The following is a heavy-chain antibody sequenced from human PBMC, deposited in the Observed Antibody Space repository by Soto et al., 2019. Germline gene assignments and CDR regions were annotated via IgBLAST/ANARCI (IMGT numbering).Heavy chain of an antibody. CDR1: GYTFNTYG. CDR3: VRDASSGYRGWWDP. Sequence: GASVKVSCKTSGYTFNTYGISWVRQAPGQGLEWMGLLIPYNGDRIYAQKFQGRVILTTDTATNTAYMELGSLRSDDTAVYYCVRDASSGYRGWWDPWGQGTLVTVSS. V-gene: IGHV1-18*01. D-gene: IGHD5-12*01. CDR2: LIPYNGDR. J-gene: IGHJ5*02.